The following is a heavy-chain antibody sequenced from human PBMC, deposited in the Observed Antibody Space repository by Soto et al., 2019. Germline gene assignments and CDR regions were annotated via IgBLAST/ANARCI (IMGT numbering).Heavy chain of an antibody. CDR1: GFIFSSYG. CDR3: AKDRGWGSGTYYHD. CDR2: ISHDGSKQ. J-gene: IGHJ4*02. V-gene: IGHV3-30*18. D-gene: IGHD3-10*01. Sequence: QVQLVESGGGVVQPGRSLRLSCAASGFIFSSYGMHWVRQTPDKGLEWVALISHDGSKQYYADSVQGRFTISRDNSNKNTMYLQMNSLRIEDTAMYYCAKDRGWGSGTYYHDWGQGTLVTVSS.